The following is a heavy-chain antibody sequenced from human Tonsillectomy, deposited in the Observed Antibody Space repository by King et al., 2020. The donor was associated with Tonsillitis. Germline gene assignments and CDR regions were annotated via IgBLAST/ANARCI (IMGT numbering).Heavy chain of an antibody. V-gene: IGHV3-43D*03. CDR2: IMWDGGSP. Sequence: VQLVQSGGVVVQPRGSLRLSCAASGFTFDDYPMHWVRQAPGKGLEWVSLIMWDGGSPYYADSVKGRFTISRDNSKNTLYLQMNSLRVDDTDLYSCAKDMGRNYYYNGMDVWGQGTTVTVSS. D-gene: IGHD3-16*01. CDR1: GFTFDDYP. CDR3: AKDMGRNYYYNGMDV. J-gene: IGHJ6*02.